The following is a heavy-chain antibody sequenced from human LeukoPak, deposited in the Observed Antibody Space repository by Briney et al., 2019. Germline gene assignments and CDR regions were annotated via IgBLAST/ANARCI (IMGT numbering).Heavy chain of an antibody. Sequence: PGGSLRLSCAASGFTFSSYSMNWVRQAPGKGLEWVSSISSSSSYIYYADSVKGRFTISRDNAKNSLYLQMNSLRAEDTAVYYCVREDGIVGATSAFDYWGQGTLVTVSS. D-gene: IGHD1-26*01. CDR3: VREDGIVGATSAFDY. CDR1: GFTFSSYS. V-gene: IGHV3-21*01. CDR2: ISSSSSYI. J-gene: IGHJ4*02.